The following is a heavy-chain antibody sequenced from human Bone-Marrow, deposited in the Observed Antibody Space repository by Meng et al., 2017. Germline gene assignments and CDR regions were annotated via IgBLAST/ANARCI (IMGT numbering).Heavy chain of an antibody. CDR2: VGQDGSEK. CDR1: GFTFSNYW. CDR3: VRGGWRLADL. V-gene: IGHV3-7*01. Sequence: GESLKISCVASGFTFSNYWMSWVRQAPGKGLEWVASVGQDGSEKYFVDSVKGRFTISRDSAKNSLYLQMNDLRVEDTAVFYCVRGGWRLADLWSQGTLVTVSS. D-gene: IGHD6-19*01. J-gene: IGHJ5*02.